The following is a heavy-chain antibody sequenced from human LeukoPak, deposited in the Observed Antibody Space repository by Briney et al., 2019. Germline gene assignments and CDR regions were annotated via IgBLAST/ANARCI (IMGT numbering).Heavy chain of an antibody. Sequence: SETLCLTCAVSGVSISSGGYYWGWNRQHPGQGLEWIGYIYYSGSTYYNPSLKSRVTISVDTSKNQFSLKLSSVTAADTAVYYCARVKGVKGTSWFDPWAREPWSPSPQ. V-gene: IGHV4-31*02. CDR3: ARVKGVKGTSWFDP. D-gene: IGHD3-10*01. CDR1: GVSISSGGYY. CDR2: IYYSGST. J-gene: IGHJ5*02.